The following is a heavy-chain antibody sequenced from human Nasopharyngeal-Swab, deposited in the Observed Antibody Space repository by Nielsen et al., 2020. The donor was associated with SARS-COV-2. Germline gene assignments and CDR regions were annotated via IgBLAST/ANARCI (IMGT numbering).Heavy chain of an antibody. V-gene: IGHV3-33*01. D-gene: IGHD2-15*01. CDR3: ARDVVVVAAFYYYYYGMDV. CDR2: IWYDGSNK. J-gene: IGHJ6*02. Sequence: GGSLSLSCAASGFTFSSSGMHWVRQAPGQGLEWVAVIWYDGSNKYYADSVKGRFTISRDNSKNTLYLQMNSLRAEDTAVYYCARDVVVVAAFYYYYYGMDVWGQGTTVTVSS. CDR1: GFTFSSSG.